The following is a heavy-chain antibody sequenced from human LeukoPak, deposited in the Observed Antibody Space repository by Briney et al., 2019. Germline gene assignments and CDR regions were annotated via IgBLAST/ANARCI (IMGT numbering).Heavy chain of an antibody. CDR3: ARDKIAAAGKYYFDY. CDR1: GYTFTGYY. Sequence: GASVKVSCKASGYTFTGYYMHWVRQAPGQGLEWMGWINPNSGGTNYAQKFQGRVTKTRDTSISTAYMELSRLRSDDTAVYYCARDKIAAAGKYYFDYWGQGTLVTVSS. V-gene: IGHV1-2*02. D-gene: IGHD6-13*01. CDR2: INPNSGGT. J-gene: IGHJ4*02.